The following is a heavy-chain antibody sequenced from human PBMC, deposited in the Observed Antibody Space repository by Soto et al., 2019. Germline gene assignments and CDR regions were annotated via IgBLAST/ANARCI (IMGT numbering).Heavy chain of an antibody. CDR2: IYYSGST. CDR1: GGSISSRGWY. V-gene: IGHV4-39*01. Sequence: QLQLQESGPGLVKPSETLSLTCTVSGGSISSRGWYWGWIRQPPGKGLEWIGTIYYSGSTYYNPSLKSRVTISVDTSKNQFSLKLSSVTAADTAVYYCATSNWFDPWGQGTLVTVSS. J-gene: IGHJ5*02. CDR3: ATSNWFDP.